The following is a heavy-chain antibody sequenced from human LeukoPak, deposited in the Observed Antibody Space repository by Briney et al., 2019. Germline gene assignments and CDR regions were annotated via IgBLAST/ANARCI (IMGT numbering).Heavy chain of an antibody. CDR2: ISSSSSYI. J-gene: IGHJ3*02. V-gene: IGHV3-21*01. CDR3: ASVRRIQLWAEAFDI. Sequence: GGSLRLSCAASGLTFSSYAMSWVRQAPGKGLEWVSSISSSSSYIYYADSVKGRFTISRDNAKNSLYLQMNSLRAEDTAVYYCASVRRIQLWAEAFDIWGQGTMVTVSS. D-gene: IGHD5-18*01. CDR1: GLTFSSYA.